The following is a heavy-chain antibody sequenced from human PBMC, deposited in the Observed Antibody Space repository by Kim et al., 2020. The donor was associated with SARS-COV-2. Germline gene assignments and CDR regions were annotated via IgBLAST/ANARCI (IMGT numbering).Heavy chain of an antibody. V-gene: IGHV1-2*06. CDR2: ISPNSGVA. CDR1: GYIFGGYY. D-gene: IGHD4-17*01. J-gene: IGHJ1*01. Sequence: ASVKVSCKASGYIFGGYYIHWVRQAPGQGLEWMGRISPNSGVADYAQKFQARVTLSRDTSINTAYMELSRLRSDDTAMYYCARDLSYDYGDPHWGQGTLV. CDR3: ARDLSYDYGDPH.